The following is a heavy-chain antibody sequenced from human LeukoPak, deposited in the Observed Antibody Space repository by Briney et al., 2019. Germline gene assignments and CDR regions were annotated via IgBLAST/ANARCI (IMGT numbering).Heavy chain of an antibody. CDR2: ISYDGSHK. J-gene: IGHJ4*02. V-gene: IGHV3-30*18. CDR3: AKDRGFSYTSGSSELDY. D-gene: IGHD3-10*01. CDR1: GFTFSGYG. Sequence: PAGSLRLSCAASGFTFSGYGMHWVRLAPGKGLEWVAVISYDGSHKYYADSVQGRFTISRDNPKNTLYLQMNSLRAEDTAIYYCAKDRGFSYTSGSSELDYWGQGTLVTVSS.